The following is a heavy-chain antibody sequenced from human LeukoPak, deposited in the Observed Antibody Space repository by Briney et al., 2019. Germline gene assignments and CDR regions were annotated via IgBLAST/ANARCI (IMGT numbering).Heavy chain of an antibody. V-gene: IGHV3-33*01. Sequence: GRSLRLSCAASGFTFSSYGMHWVRQAPGKGLEWVAVIWYDGSNKYYADSVKGRFTISRDNSKNTLYLQMNSLRAEDTAVYYCARDPPLYDDYNYFDYWGQGTLVTVSS. CDR2: IWYDGSNK. CDR3: ARDPPLYDDYNYFDY. CDR1: GFTFSSYG. D-gene: IGHD4-17*01. J-gene: IGHJ4*02.